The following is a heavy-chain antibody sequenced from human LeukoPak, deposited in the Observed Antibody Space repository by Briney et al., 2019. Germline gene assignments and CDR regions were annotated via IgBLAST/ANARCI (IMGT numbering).Heavy chain of an antibody. J-gene: IGHJ4*02. CDR2: INHSGRT. Sequence: SETLSLTCAVYGGSFSGYYWNWIRQPPGKGLEWIGEINHSGRTNYNPSLKSRVTISVDTSKKQFSLKLSSVTAADTAVYYCARGVDYYGVWGQGTLVTVSS. V-gene: IGHV4-34*01. CDR3: ARGVDYYGV. D-gene: IGHD3-10*01. CDR1: GGSFSGYY.